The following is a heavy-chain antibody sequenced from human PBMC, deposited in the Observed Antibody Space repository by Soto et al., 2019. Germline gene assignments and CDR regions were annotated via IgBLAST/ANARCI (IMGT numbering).Heavy chain of an antibody. CDR3: AHMGSDDFWSGYCDY. V-gene: IGHV2-5*01. CDR2: IYWNDDK. J-gene: IGHJ4*02. CDR1: GFSLSTSGVG. Sequence: SGPTLVNPTQTLTLTCTFSGFSLSTSGVGVGWIRQPPGKALEWLALIYWNDDKRYSPSLKSRLTITKDTSKNQVVLTMTNMDPVDTATYNCAHMGSDDFWSGYCDYWGQGTLVTVSS. D-gene: IGHD3-3*01.